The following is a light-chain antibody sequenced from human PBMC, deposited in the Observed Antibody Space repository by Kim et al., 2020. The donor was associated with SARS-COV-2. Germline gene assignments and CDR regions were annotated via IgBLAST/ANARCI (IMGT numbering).Light chain of an antibody. CDR1: QDITNS. CDR3: QHHDNLLSIT. J-gene: IGKJ5*01. Sequence: DIQMTQSPSSLSASVGDRITITCQASQDITNSLYWYQQKPGKAPKLLIYDASNLETGVPSRFSGSGSGTDFTFTISSLQPEDIATYYCQHHDNLLSITFGQGTRLEIK. V-gene: IGKV1-33*01. CDR2: DAS.